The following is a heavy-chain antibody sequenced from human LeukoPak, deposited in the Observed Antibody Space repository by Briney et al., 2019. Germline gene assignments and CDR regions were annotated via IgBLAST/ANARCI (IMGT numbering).Heavy chain of an antibody. CDR3: ARHGTVVTAGFDP. CDR2: IYYSGST. D-gene: IGHD2-21*02. V-gene: IGHV4-39*01. Sequence: SETLSLTCTVSGGSISSSSYYWGWIRRPPGKGLEWIGSIYYSGSTYYNPSLKSRVTKSVDTSKNQFSLKLSSVTAADTAVYYCARHGTVVTAGFDPWGQGTLVTVSS. J-gene: IGHJ5*02. CDR1: GGSISSSSYY.